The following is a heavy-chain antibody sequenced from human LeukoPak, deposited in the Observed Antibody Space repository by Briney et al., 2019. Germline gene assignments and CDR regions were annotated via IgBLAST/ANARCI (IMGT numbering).Heavy chain of an antibody. CDR3: AKDGTSSGVTLDY. V-gene: IGHV3-21*04. Sequence: GGSLRLSCAASGFTFSSYSMNWVRQAPGKGLEWVSSISSSSSYIYYADSVKGRFTISRDNSKNTLYLQLNSLGAEDTAIYYCAKDGTSSGVTLDYWGQGTLVTVSS. CDR2: ISSSSSYI. D-gene: IGHD6-19*01. J-gene: IGHJ4*02. CDR1: GFTFSSYS.